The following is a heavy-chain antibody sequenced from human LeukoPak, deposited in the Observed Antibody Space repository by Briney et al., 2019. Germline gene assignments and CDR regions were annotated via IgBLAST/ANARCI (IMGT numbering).Heavy chain of an antibody. J-gene: IGHJ6*02. CDR3: AHRLNYYDRAGYAWGLDV. Sequence: GGSLRLSCAASGFTFTSYAMNWVRQAPGKGLEWVSTISGSGSSTYYVDSVKGRFTISRDNSKNTLYLQMNSLRAEDTAVYYCAHRLNYYDRAGYAWGLDVWGQGTTVTVSS. D-gene: IGHD3-22*01. CDR1: GFTFTSYA. V-gene: IGHV3-23*01. CDR2: ISGSGSST.